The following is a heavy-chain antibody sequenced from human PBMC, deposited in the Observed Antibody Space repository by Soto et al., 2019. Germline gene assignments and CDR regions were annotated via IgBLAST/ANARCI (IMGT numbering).Heavy chain of an antibody. CDR1: GFTFCNHA. Sequence: GGSLRLSCAVSGFTFCNHAMSLVRQAPGKGLEWVSAISTAVGATYYADSVKGRFTISRDDSKNTLYLQMDSLRAEDTAVYYCAKDRTAAARNFDYWGQGTLVTVSS. CDR2: ISTAVGAT. V-gene: IGHV3-23*01. CDR3: AKDRTAAARNFDY. J-gene: IGHJ4*02. D-gene: IGHD6-25*01.